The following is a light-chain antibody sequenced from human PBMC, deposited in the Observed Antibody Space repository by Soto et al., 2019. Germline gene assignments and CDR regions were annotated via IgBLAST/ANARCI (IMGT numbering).Light chain of an antibody. CDR1: QSVSSNY. J-gene: IGKJ1*01. V-gene: IGKV3-20*01. CDR3: QQYGSSPRT. Sequence: EIVLTQSPGTLSLSPGERATLSRRASQSVSSNYLAWYQQKPGQAPRLLIYGASSRATGIPDRFSGSGSGAGFTLTISRLEPEDFAVYYCQQYGSSPRTFGQGTKVEIK. CDR2: GAS.